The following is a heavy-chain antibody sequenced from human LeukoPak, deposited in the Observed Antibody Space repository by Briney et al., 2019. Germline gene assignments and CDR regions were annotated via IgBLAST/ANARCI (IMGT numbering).Heavy chain of an antibody. CDR2: IYYSGST. Sequence: SETLSLTCTVSGSSISSYYWSWIRQPPGKGLEWIGYIYYSGSTNYNPSLKSRVTISVDTSKNQFSLKLSSVTAADTAVYYCARHPSDRNYGMDVWGQGTTVTVSS. CDR3: ARHPSDRNYGMDV. J-gene: IGHJ6*02. CDR1: GSSISSYY. V-gene: IGHV4-59*08.